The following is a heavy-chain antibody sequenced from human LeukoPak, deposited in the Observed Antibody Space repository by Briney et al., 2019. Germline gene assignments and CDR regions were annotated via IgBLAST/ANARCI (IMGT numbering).Heavy chain of an antibody. V-gene: IGHV3-30*01. J-gene: IGHJ5*02. CDR3: ARDTPAAGTAWFDP. D-gene: IGHD6-13*01. Sequence: PGRSLRLSCAASGFTFSSYAMHWVRQAPGKGLEWVAVISYDGSNKYYADSVKGRFTISRDNSKNTLYLQMNSLRAEDTAVYYCARDTPAAGTAWFDPWGQGTLVTVSS. CDR1: GFTFSSYA. CDR2: ISYDGSNK.